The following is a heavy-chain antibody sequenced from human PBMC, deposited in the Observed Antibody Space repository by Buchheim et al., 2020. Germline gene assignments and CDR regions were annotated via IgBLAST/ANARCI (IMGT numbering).Heavy chain of an antibody. D-gene: IGHD3-10*01. CDR2: ISYDGSNK. CDR3: ARDRTYYGSGSLYYYYGMDV. Sequence: QVQLVESGGGVVQPGRSLRLPCAASGFTFSSYAMHWVRQAPGKGLEWVAVISYDGSNKYYADSVKGRFTISRDNSKNTLYLQMNSLRAEDTAVYYCARDRTYYGSGSLYYYYGMDVWGQGTT. V-gene: IGHV3-30*04. J-gene: IGHJ6*02. CDR1: GFTFSSYA.